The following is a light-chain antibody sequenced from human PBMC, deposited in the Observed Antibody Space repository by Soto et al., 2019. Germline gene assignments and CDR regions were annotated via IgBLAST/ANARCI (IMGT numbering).Light chain of an antibody. J-gene: IGLJ7*01. V-gene: IGLV2-23*02. CDR2: EVS. CDR3: FSYGGSRAV. CDR1: SSDVGSHNL. Sequence: QSALTQPASVSGSPGQSITISCTGTSSDVGSHNLVSWYQQHPGQAPKLMIYEVSKRPVGVSARFSASKSGNTASLTISGIQAQDEADYYCFSYGGSRAVFGVGTKLTVL.